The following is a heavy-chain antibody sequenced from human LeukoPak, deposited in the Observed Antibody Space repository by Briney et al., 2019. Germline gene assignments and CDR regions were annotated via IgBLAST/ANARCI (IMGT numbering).Heavy chain of an antibody. Sequence: GESLKISCKGSGYSFTSYWIGWVRQMPGKGLEWMGIIYPGDSDTRYSPSFQGQVTISADKSISTAYLQWSSLKASDTAMYYCARVRTHYDILTGYSPADYWGQGTLVTVSS. CDR2: IYPGDSDT. CDR3: ARVRTHYDILTGYSPADY. V-gene: IGHV5-51*01. CDR1: GYSFTSYW. D-gene: IGHD3-9*01. J-gene: IGHJ4*02.